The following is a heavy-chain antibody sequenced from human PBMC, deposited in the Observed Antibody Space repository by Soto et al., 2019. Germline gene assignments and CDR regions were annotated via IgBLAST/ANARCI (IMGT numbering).Heavy chain of an antibody. D-gene: IGHD6-13*01. Sequence: PGGSLRLSCAASGFTFSSYAMSWVRQAPVKGLEWVSAISGSCGSTYYADSVKGRFTISRDNSKNTLYLQMNSLRAEDTAVYYCAKSRIAAAGTFDYWGQGTLVTVSS. J-gene: IGHJ4*02. CDR2: ISGSCGST. V-gene: IGHV3-23*01. CDR3: AKSRIAAAGTFDY. CDR1: GFTFSSYA.